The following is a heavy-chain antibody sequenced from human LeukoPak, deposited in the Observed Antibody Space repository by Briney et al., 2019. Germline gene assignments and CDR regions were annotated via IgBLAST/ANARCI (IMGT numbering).Heavy chain of an antibody. D-gene: IGHD3-10*01. CDR1: GCTFSSYW. Sequence: PGGSLRLSCAASGCTFSSYWMHWVRQAPGKGLVWVSRTNSDGSSTSYADSVKGRFTISRDNAKNTLYLQMNSLRAEDTAVYYCARGGWFIVDYWGQGTLVTVSS. V-gene: IGHV3-74*01. CDR3: ARGGWFIVDY. J-gene: IGHJ4*02. CDR2: TNSDGSST.